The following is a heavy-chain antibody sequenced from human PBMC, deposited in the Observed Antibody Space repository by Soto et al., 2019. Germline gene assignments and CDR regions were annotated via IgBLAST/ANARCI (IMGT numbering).Heavy chain of an antibody. D-gene: IGHD6-13*01. CDR3: ARVVYSSSWSYYYYYMDV. J-gene: IGHJ6*03. V-gene: IGHV4-59*01. CDR1: GGSISSYY. Sequence: SETLSLTCTVSGGSISSYYWSWIRQPPGKGLEWIGYIYYSGSTNYNPSLKSRVTISVDTSKNQFSLKLSSVTAADTAVYYCARVVYSSSWSYYYYYMDVWGKGTTVTVSS. CDR2: IYYSGST.